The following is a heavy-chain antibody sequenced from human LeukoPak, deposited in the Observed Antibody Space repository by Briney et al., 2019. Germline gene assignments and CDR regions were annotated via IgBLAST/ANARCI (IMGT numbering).Heavy chain of an antibody. V-gene: IGHV3-11*04. D-gene: IGHD5-24*01. Sequence: GGSLRLSCAASGFTFSDYYTSWIPQAPGKGLEWVSSISSMDNTIYYTDSVKGRFAIYRDNAKNALYLQMKSLRAEVTAVYYCARGFYTYDQWGQGTLVTVSS. CDR3: ARGFYTYDQ. CDR2: ISSMDNTI. J-gene: IGHJ5*02. CDR1: GFTFSDYY.